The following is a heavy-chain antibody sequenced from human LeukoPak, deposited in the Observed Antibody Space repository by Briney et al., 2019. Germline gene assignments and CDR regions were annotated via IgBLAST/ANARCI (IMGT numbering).Heavy chain of an antibody. Sequence: SETLSLTCSVSGGPISSYYWSWIRQPPGKGLEWIGYIYYSGSTNYNPSLKSRVTISVDTSKNQFSLKLSSVTGADSAVYYCARVMVRGVTQSGYFYYGMDVWGQGTTVTVSS. CDR2: IYYSGST. D-gene: IGHD3-10*01. CDR1: GGPISSYY. CDR3: ARVMVRGVTQSGYFYYGMDV. V-gene: IGHV4-59*01. J-gene: IGHJ6*02.